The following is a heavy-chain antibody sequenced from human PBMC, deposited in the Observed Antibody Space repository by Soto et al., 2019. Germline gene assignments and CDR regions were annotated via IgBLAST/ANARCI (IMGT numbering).Heavy chain of an antibody. V-gene: IGHV3-23*01. D-gene: IGHD1-26*01. CDR1: GFTFGNYG. CDR2: ISSSSRRT. J-gene: IGHJ3*02. Sequence: HPGGSLRLSCETSGFTFGNYGMGWVRQAPGKGLNWVSGISSSSRRTYYADSVRGRFTISRDNSKNTLYLQMNSLRAEDTAVYYCARDLGGGSYGSFDIWGQGTMVTVSS. CDR3: ARDLGGGSYGSFDI.